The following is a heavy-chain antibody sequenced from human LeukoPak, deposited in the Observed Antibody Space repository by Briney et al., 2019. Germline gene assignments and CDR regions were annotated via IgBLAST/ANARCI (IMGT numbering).Heavy chain of an antibody. D-gene: IGHD3-9*01. J-gene: IGHJ4*02. CDR1: GFTFSSYA. CDR2: IGGSGGST. CDR3: AKGAGSILRYFDWLLLN. V-gene: IGHV3-23*01. Sequence: GGSLRLSCAASGFTFSSYAMSWVRQAPGKGLEWVSAIGGSGGSTYYADSVKGRFTISRDNSKNTLYLQMNSLRAEDTAVYYCAKGAGSILRYFDWLLLNWGQGTLVTVSS.